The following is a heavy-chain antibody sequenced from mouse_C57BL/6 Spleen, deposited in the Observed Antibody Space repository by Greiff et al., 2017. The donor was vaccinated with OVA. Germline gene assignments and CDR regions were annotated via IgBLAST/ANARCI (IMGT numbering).Heavy chain of an antibody. CDR2: INPNNGGT. D-gene: IGHD4-1*01. V-gene: IGHV1-26*01. J-gene: IGHJ1*03. Sequence: EVQLQQSGPELVKPGASVKISCKASGYTFTDYYMNWVKQSHGKSLEWIGDINPNNGGTSYNQKFKGKATLTVDKSSSTAYMELRSLTSEDSAVYDCARTGTNWYFDVWGTGTTVTVSS. CDR1: GYTFTDYY. CDR3: ARTGTNWYFDV.